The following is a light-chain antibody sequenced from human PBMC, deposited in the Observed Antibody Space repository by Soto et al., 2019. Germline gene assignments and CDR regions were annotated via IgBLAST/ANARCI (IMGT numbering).Light chain of an antibody. CDR1: SSDAGGSNY. CDR3: SSYTSSSTYV. J-gene: IGLJ1*01. V-gene: IGLV2-14*03. Sequence: QSALTQPASVSGSPGQSITISCTGTSSDAGGSNYVSWYQQHPGKAPKLIIFDVSHRPSGFSNRFSGSKSGNTASLTISGLQDEDEADYYCSSYTSSSTYVFGTGTKLTVL. CDR2: DVS.